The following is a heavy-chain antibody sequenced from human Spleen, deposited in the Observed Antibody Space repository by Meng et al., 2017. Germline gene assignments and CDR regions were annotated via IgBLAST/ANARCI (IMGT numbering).Heavy chain of an antibody. J-gene: IGHJ4*02. V-gene: IGHV4-4*07. Sequence: SETLSLTCTVSGGSISSYYWSWIRQPAGKGLEWIGRIYTSGSTNYNPSLKSRVTMSVDTSKNQFSLKLSSVTAADTAVYYCARGKYYYISGTYYNRLYFDYWGQGALVTVSS. CDR1: GGSISSYY. CDR3: ARGKYYYISGTYYNRLYFDY. D-gene: IGHD3-10*01. CDR2: IYTSGST.